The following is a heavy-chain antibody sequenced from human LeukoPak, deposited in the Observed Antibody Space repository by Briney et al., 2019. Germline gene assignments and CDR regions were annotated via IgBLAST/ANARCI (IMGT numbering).Heavy chain of an antibody. CDR2: ISGAGVDT. D-gene: IGHD3-9*01. V-gene: IGHV3-23*01. CDR3: VKTMTGYFSDGFDV. J-gene: IGHJ3*01. Sequence: GGSLTLSCAASGFTFSSYAMSWVRQAPGKGLEWVSSISGAGVDTHYGDSVRGRFTISRSNSRTTLYLQMNSLRLEDTAVYWCVKTMTGYFSDGFDVWGQGTIVTVSS. CDR1: GFTFSSYA.